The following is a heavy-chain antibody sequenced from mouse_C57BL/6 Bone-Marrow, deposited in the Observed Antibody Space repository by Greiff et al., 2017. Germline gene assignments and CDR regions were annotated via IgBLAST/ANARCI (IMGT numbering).Heavy chain of an antibody. CDR2: IHPNSGST. Sequence: QVQLQQPGAELVKPGASVKLSCKASGYTFTSYWMHWVKQRPGQGLEWIGMIHPNSGSTNYNEKFKSKATLTVDKSSSTAYMQLSSLTSDDSAVYYCARNYYGSSYFYWYFDVWGTGTTVTVSS. J-gene: IGHJ1*03. V-gene: IGHV1-64*01. CDR1: GYTFTSYW. D-gene: IGHD1-1*01. CDR3: ARNYYGSSYFYWYFDV.